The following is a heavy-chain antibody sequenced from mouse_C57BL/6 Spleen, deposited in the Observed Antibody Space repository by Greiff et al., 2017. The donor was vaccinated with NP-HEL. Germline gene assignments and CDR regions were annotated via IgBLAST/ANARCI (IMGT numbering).Heavy chain of an antibody. D-gene: IGHD1-1*01. CDR3: ARPYYYGSSYHFDY. Sequence: VQLQQSGTELVKPGASVKLSCKASGYTFTSYWMHWVKQRPGQGLEWIGNINPSNGGTNYNEKFKSKATLTVDKSSSTAYMQLSVLTSEDSAVYYWARPYYYGSSYHFDYWGQGTTLTVSS. CDR1: GYTFTSYW. V-gene: IGHV1-53*01. J-gene: IGHJ2*01. CDR2: INPSNGGT.